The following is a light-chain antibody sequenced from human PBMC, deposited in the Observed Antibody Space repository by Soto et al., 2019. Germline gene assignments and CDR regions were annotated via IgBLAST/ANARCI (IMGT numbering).Light chain of an antibody. CDR3: QQFNVFPLT. CDR2: AAS. J-gene: IGKJ4*01. CDR1: QGIRDF. Sequence: DIQLTQSPSFLSASVGDRVTITCRASQGIRDFLAWYQQKPGKAPKLLIYAASTSQAGVTTRFSGFASGTKSSLTISNLRPGDSATYYCQQFNVFPLTCGGGTMMEIK. V-gene: IGKV1-9*01.